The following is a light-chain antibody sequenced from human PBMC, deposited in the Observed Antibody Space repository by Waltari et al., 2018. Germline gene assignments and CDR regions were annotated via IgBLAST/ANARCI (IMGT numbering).Light chain of an antibody. J-gene: IGKJ4*01. CDR2: WAS. CDR1: QSLFYASNQKNY. V-gene: IGKV4-1*01. CDR3: QQYYSSPLS. Sequence: DIVMTQSPDSLAVSLGERATLNCKSSQSLFYASNQKNYLAWYQQRPGQRPRVLIHWASTRESGFPDRFSGSGSGTDFTLTIDSLHAEDVAVYYCQQYYSSPLSFGGGTRVEIK.